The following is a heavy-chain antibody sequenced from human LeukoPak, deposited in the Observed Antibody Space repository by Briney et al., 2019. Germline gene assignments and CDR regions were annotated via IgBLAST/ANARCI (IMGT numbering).Heavy chain of an antibody. CDR2: ISYDGSNK. D-gene: IGHD6-19*01. CDR1: GFTFSSYA. J-gene: IGHJ3*02. Sequence: GRSLRLSCAASGFTFSSYAMHWVRQAPGKGLEWVAVISYDGSNKYYADSVKGRFTISRDNSKNTLYLQMNSLRAEDTAVHYCARGGWSIWGQGTMVTVSS. CDR3: ARGGWSI. V-gene: IGHV3-30*04.